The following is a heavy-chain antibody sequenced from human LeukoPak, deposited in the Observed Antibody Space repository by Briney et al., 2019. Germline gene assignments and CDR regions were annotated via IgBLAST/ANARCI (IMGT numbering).Heavy chain of an antibody. V-gene: IGHV4-59*01. CDR2: VYYRGST. Sequence: SETLSLTCTVSGGSMNTYYWSWLRQPPGKGLEGIGYVYYRGSTNYSPSLKSRVTISADTPKNQFSLKLISVTAADTAVYFCARLTTMTIGTYYYYMDVWGKGTTVIVSS. CDR1: GGSMNTYY. J-gene: IGHJ6*03. D-gene: IGHD3-22*01. CDR3: ARLTTMTIGTYYYYMDV.